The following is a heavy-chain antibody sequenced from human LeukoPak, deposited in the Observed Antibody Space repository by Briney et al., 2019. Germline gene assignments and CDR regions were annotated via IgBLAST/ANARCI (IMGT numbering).Heavy chain of an antibody. CDR1: GGSISSYY. CDR2: IYHSGST. J-gene: IGHJ4*02. V-gene: IGHV4-59*04. CDR3: ARNGGNSDFDY. D-gene: IGHD4-23*01. Sequence: SSETLSLTCTVSGGSISSYYWSWIRQPPGKGLEWIGYIYHSGSTYYNPSLKSRVTISVDRSKNQFSLKLSSVTAADTAVYYCARNGGNSDFDYWGQGTLVTVSS.